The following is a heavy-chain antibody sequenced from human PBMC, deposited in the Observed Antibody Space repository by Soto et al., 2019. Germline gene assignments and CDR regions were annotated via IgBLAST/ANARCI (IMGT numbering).Heavy chain of an antibody. CDR2: INPYNGNR. Sequence: QVQLVQSGGELRKPGASVKVSCEASGYSFGSYGINWVRQAPGQGLEWMGWINPYNGNRNYAQKFEDRITMTTDTSTNTVYMELRSLRSDDTAVYYCARDRLRGYDSSGFYSWGQGTLVIVSS. J-gene: IGHJ5*02. D-gene: IGHD3-22*01. V-gene: IGHV1-18*01. CDR3: ARDRLRGYDSSGFYS. CDR1: GYSFGSYG.